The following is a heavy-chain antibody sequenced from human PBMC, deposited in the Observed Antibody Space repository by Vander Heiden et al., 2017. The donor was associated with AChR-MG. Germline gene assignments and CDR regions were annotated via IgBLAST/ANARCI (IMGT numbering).Heavy chain of an antibody. CDR1: GLPCTNAW. CDR2: IKSKTDGETR. Sequence: EVQLVESGGGLVKPGGSLRLSCAVSGLPCTNAWMSWVRQAPGKGLEWVARIKSKTDGETREYPAPVSGRFTISRDDSKNTLYLQMNILETEDSAVYYCTTGVGRESKLDVWGKGTTVTVSS. CDR3: TTGVGRESKLDV. V-gene: IGHV3-15*01. D-gene: IGHD1-26*01. J-gene: IGHJ6*04.